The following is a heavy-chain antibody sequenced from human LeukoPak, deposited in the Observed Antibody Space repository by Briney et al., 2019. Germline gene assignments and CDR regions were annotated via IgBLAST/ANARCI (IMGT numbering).Heavy chain of an antibody. V-gene: IGHV1-18*01. CDR3: ARDRVGELLYYYYYYGMHV. J-gene: IGHJ6*02. CDR1: GYTFTSYG. Sequence: ASVKVSCKASGYTFTSYGISWVRQAPGQGLEWMGWISAYNGNTNYAQKLQGRVTMTTDTSTSTAYMELRSLRSDDTAVYYCARDRVGELLYYYYYYGMHVWGQGTTVTVSS. CDR2: ISAYNGNT. D-gene: IGHD3-10*01.